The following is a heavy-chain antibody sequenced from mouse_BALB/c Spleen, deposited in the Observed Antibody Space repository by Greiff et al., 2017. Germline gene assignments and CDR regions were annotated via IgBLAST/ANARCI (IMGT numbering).Heavy chain of an antibody. J-gene: IGHJ1*01. Sequence: QVHVKQPGAELVKPGASVKLSCKASGYTFTSYWMHWVKQRPGQGLEWIGEIDPSDSYTNYNQKFKGKATLTVDKSSSTAYMQLSSLTSEDSAVYYCARGEGYSWYFDVWGAGTTVTVSS. CDR2: IDPSDSYT. CDR3: ARGEGYSWYFDV. D-gene: IGHD3-1*01. V-gene: IGHV1-69*02. CDR1: GYTFTSYW.